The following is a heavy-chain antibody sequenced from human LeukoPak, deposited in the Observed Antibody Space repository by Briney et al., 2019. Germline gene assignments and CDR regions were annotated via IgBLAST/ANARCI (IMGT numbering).Heavy chain of an antibody. Sequence: TVKVSCKASGGTFSSYAISWVRQAPGQGLEWMGRIIPIFGTANYAQKFQGRVTITTDESTSTAYMELSRLRSEDTAVYYCARGEHYDSSGSSYWGQGTLVTVSS. CDR1: GGTFSSYA. V-gene: IGHV1-69*05. CDR2: IIPIFGTA. J-gene: IGHJ4*02. CDR3: ARGEHYDSSGSSY. D-gene: IGHD3-22*01.